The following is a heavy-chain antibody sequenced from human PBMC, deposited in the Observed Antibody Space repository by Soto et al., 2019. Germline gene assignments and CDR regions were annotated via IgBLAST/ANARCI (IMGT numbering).Heavy chain of an antibody. V-gene: IGHV4-39*01. CDR2: FYYGGSP. CDR1: GDSIRSSSYY. J-gene: IGHJ4*02. D-gene: IGHD2-2*02. CDR3: YIDGY. Sequence: QVQLQESGPGLVKPSETLSLTCTVSGDSIRSSSYYWAWNRQPPGKGLEWIGGFYYGGSPYYNSSLKSRVTMSVDTSKNQFSLNLNSVTAADTAVYYCYIDGYWGQGTLVTVSS.